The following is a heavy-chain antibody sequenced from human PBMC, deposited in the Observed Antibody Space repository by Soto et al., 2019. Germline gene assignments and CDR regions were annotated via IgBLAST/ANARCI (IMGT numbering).Heavy chain of an antibody. CDR3: ARVRCSGGSCRDAYDI. V-gene: IGHV3-74*01. J-gene: IGHJ3*02. CDR2: INSDGSST. CDR1: GFTFSTYW. Sequence: EVQLVASGGGLVQPGGSQRLSCAAYGFTFSTYWMHWVRQAPGKGLVWVSRINSDGSSTSYADSVKGRFNISRDKAKNKMYLQMNRLRAEDTAMYDCARVRCSGGSCRDAYDIWGEGTMVTVSS. D-gene: IGHD2-15*01.